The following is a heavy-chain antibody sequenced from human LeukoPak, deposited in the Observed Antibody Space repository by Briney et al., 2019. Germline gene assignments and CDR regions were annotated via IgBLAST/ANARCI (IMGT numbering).Heavy chain of an antibody. J-gene: IGHJ4*02. CDR2: ISSSSSYI. D-gene: IGHD3-10*02. CDR3: ARDPMVGANSWYYFDY. Sequence: KPGGSLRLSCAASGFTFSSYSMNWVRQAPGKGLEWVSSISSSSSYIYYADSVKGRFTISRDNAKNSLYLQMNSLRAEDTAVYYCARDPMVGANSWYYFDYWGQGTLVTVSS. CDR1: GFTFSSYS. V-gene: IGHV3-21*01.